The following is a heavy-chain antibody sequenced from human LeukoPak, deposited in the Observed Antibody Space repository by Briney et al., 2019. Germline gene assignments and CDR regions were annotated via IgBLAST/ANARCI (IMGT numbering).Heavy chain of an antibody. CDR2: ISGSGGST. J-gene: IGHJ4*02. D-gene: IGHD1-1*01. Sequence: PGGSLRLSCAASGFTFSSYAMSWVRQAPGKGLEWVSAISGSGGSTYYADSVKGRFTISRDNSKNTLYLEVNSLRAEDTAVYYCARVSADNRHAIGFFFDSWGQGTLVTVSS. V-gene: IGHV3-23*01. CDR1: GFTFSSYA. CDR3: ARVSADNRHAIGFFFDS.